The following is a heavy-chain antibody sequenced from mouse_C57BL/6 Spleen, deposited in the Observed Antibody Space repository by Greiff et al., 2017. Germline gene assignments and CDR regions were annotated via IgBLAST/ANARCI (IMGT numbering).Heavy chain of an antibody. J-gene: IGHJ2*01. CDR2: ILPGSGST. Sequence: VQLQQSGAELMKPGASVKLSCKATGYTFTGYWIEWVKQRPGHGLEWIGEILPGSGSTNYNQKFKGKATLTVNKSSSTAYMGLRSLTSEDSAVYYCAREGYYWGQGTTLTGSS. V-gene: IGHV1-9*01. CDR1: GYTFTGYW. CDR3: AREGYY.